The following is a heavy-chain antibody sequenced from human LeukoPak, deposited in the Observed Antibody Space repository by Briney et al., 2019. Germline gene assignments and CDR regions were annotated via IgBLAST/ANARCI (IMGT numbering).Heavy chain of an antibody. J-gene: IGHJ5*02. CDR3: ARGPGGDGWFDP. D-gene: IGHD3-16*01. CDR2: IYAGGST. V-gene: IGHV3-53*01. Sequence: GGSLRLSCAASGFTFSSYSMNWVRQAPGKGLQWVSVIYAGGSTYYADSVKGRFTISRDNSKNTLYLQMNSLGVEDTAVYYCARGPGGDGWFDPWGQGTLVTVSS. CDR1: GFTFSSYS.